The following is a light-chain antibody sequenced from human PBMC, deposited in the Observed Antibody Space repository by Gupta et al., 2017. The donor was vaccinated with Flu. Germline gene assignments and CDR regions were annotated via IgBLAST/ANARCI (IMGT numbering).Light chain of an antibody. CDR3: QQTDKTPET. J-gene: IGKJ1*01. CDR2: TAS. V-gene: IGKV1-39*01. CDR1: QNIRTF. Sequence: DIQMTQSPASLSASVGDRVTITCRTSQNIRTFLNWYQQKPGKAPNLLIYTASSLHSGVPSRFSGSGSGTEFTLTISTLQPEDFVMYYCQQTDKTPETFGQGTKVEIK.